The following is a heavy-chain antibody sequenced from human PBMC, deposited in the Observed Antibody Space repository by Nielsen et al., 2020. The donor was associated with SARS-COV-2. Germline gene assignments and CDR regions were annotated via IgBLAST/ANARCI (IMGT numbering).Heavy chain of an antibody. CDR3: AKLHSGSFGAGDY. D-gene: IGHD1-26*01. CDR2: INWNGGST. CDR1: GFTFDDYG. J-gene: IGHJ4*02. Sequence: GESLKISCAASGFTFDDYGMSWVRQAPGKGLEWVSGINWNGGSTGYADSVKGRFTISRDNAKNSLYLQMNSLRAEDTALYYCAKLHSGSFGAGDYWGQGTLVTVSS. V-gene: IGHV3-20*04.